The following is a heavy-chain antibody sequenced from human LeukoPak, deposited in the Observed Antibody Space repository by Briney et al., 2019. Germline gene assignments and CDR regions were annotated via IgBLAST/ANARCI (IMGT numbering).Heavy chain of an antibody. J-gene: IGHJ5*02. CDR1: GYTFTSYG. CDR2: ISAYNGNT. CDR3: ARGFSDDFWSGYPNWFDP. V-gene: IGHV1-18*01. Sequence: GASVKVSCKASGYTFTSYGISWVRQAPGQGLEWMGWISAYNGNTNYAQKLQGRVTMTTDTSTSTAYMELRSLRSDDTAVYYCARGFSDDFWSGYPNWFDPWGQGTLVTVSS. D-gene: IGHD3-3*01.